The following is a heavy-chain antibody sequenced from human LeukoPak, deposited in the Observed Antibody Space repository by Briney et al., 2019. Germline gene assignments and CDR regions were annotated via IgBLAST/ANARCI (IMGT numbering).Heavy chain of an antibody. CDR2: IRYDGTNK. Sequence: PGGSLRLSCAASGFTFSSYGMHWVRQAPGKGLEWVAFIRYDGTNKYYADSVKGRFTISRDTSKNTLYLQMYSLRAEDTAVYYCANEYFDYWGQGTLVTVSS. V-gene: IGHV3-30*02. J-gene: IGHJ4*02. CDR1: GFTFSSYG. CDR3: ANEYFDY.